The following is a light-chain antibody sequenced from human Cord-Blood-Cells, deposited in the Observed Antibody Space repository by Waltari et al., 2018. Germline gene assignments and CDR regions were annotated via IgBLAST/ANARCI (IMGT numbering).Light chain of an antibody. Sequence: QSALTQPASVSGSPGQSITISCTGTNSDVGGYNYVSWYQQHPGKAPQLMIYDVSNRPSGVSNRFSGSKSGNTASLTISGLQAEDEADYYCSSYTSSSTWVFGGGTKLTVL. J-gene: IGLJ3*02. CDR1: NSDVGGYNY. CDR3: SSYTSSSTWV. CDR2: DVS. V-gene: IGLV2-14*03.